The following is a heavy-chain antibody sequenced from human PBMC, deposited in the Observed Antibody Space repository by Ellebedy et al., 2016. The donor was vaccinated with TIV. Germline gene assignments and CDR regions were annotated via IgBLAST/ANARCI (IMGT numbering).Heavy chain of an antibody. Sequence: GESLKISCKASGYRFTSYWIGWVRQMPGKGLEWMGIIYPGDSDTRYSPSFQGHVTISADKSISTAYLQWSSLKASDTAMYYCARQGTGSGSSYINWFDPWGQGTLVTVSS. CDR1: GYRFTSYW. CDR3: ARQGTGSGSSYINWFDP. V-gene: IGHV5-51*01. D-gene: IGHD1-26*01. J-gene: IGHJ5*02. CDR2: IYPGDSDT.